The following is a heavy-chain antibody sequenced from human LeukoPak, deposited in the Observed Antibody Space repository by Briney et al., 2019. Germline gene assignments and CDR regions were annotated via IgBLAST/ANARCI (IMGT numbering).Heavy chain of an antibody. CDR1: GGTFSSYA. CDR2: IIPIFGTA. J-gene: IGHJ6*02. V-gene: IGHV1-69*13. CDR3: ARPYYYYYYGMDV. Sequence: SVKVSCKASGGTFSSYAISWVRQAPGQGLEWMGGIIPIFGTANYAQKFQGRVTITADESTSTAYMELSSLRSEDTAVYYCARPYYYYYYGMDVWGQGTTVTVSS.